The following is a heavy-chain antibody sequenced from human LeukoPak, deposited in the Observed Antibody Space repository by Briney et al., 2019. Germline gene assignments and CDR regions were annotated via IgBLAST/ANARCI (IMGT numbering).Heavy chain of an antibody. J-gene: IGHJ4*02. CDR2: IDNSGST. CDR3: ASGAGWLIDY. V-gene: IGHV4-4*08. CDR1: GGHIDSFF. D-gene: IGHD6-19*01. Sequence: SETLSLACTVSGGHIDSFFWNWIRQPPGKGLEWIGYIDNSGSTEYSPSLKSRITMSRVTSKKQFSLKLTSVTAADTAMYYCASGAGWLIDYWGQGTLVSVSS.